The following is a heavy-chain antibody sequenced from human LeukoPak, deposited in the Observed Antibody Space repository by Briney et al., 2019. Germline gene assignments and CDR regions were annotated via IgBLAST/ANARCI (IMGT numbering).Heavy chain of an antibody. D-gene: IGHD3-10*01. CDR2: IKQDGSEK. J-gene: IGHJ2*01. Sequence: GGSLRLSCAASGFTFSSYWMSWVRQAPGKGLEWVANIKQDGSEKYYVDSVKGRFTISRDNAKNSLYLQMNSLRAEDTAVYYCAREEGSRGSWYFDLWGRGTLVTVSS. V-gene: IGHV3-7*01. CDR1: GFTFSSYW. CDR3: AREEGSRGSWYFDL.